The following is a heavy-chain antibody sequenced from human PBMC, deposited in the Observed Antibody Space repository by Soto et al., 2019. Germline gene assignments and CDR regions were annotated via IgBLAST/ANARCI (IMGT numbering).Heavy chain of an antibody. D-gene: IGHD2-15*01. CDR2: IWYDGSNK. J-gene: IGHJ6*02. V-gene: IGHV3-33*01. Sequence: PWGSLRLSCAASGFTFSSYVMHWVRQAPGKGLEWVAVIWYDGSNKYYADSVKGRFTISRDNSKNTLYLQMNSLRAEDTAVYYCARGYCSGGSCYYYYYYGMDVWGQGTTVTVSS. CDR1: GFTFSSYV. CDR3: ARGYCSGGSCYYYYYYGMDV.